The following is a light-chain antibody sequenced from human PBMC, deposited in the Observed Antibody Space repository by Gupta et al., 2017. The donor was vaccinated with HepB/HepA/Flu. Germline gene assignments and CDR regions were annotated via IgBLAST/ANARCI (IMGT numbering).Light chain of an antibody. CDR3: QHYGSSLRGT. CDR2: EAF. CDR1: QGVSRGY. V-gene: IGKV3D-20*01. Sequence: EIVLTQSPATLSLSPGERATLSCGASQGVSRGYIAWYQQKPGLAPKLLIDEAFIRATGIPDRFSGSGSGTDFTLTISRLEPKDFAVYYCQHYGSSLRGTFGQGTKVEIK. J-gene: IGKJ1*01.